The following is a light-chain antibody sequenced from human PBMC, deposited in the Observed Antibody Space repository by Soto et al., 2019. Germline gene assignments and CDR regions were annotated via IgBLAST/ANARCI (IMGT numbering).Light chain of an antibody. CDR1: QSIIEN. Sequence: EKGMRQSPATVSVSPGEGVTLSCRASQSIIENLAWYQQKPGQTPRLLIYDVYSRASGIPARFSGSSSGTDYTLTISSLQSEDSAVYYCQQYFDWPLTFGGGTNVEI. J-gene: IGKJ4*01. CDR2: DVY. V-gene: IGKV3-15*01. CDR3: QQYFDWPLT.